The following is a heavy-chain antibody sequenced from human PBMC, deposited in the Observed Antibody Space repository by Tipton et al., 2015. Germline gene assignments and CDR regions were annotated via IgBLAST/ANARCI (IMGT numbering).Heavy chain of an antibody. CDR2: IYYSGST. CDR1: GGSFTGSY. CDR3: AREKGYRGWFDP. J-gene: IGHJ5*02. D-gene: IGHD5-12*01. V-gene: IGHV4-34*09. Sequence: TLSLTCAVYGGSFTGSYWNWLRQPPGKGLEWIGYIYYSGSTYYNPSLKSRVNISVDTSKNQFSLKLTSVTAADTAVYYCAREKGYRGWFDPWGQGTLVTVSS.